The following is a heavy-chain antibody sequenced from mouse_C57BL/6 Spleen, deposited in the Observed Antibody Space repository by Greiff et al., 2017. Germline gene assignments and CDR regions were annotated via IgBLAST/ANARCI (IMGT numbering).Heavy chain of an antibody. J-gene: IGHJ4*01. V-gene: IGHV7-1*01. Sequence: EVQVVESGGGLVQSGRSLRLSCATSGFTFSDFYMEWVRQAPGKGLEWIAASRNKANDYTTEYSASVKGRFIVSRDTSQSILYLQMNALRAEDTAIYYCARGHYYYGSMDYWGQGTSVTVSS. D-gene: IGHD1-1*01. CDR1: GFTFSDFY. CDR2: SRNKANDYTT. CDR3: ARGHYYYGSMDY.